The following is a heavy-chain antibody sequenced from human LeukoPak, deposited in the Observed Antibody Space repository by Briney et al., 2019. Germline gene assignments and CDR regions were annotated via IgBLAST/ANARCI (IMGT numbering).Heavy chain of an antibody. V-gene: IGHV3-48*01. D-gene: IGHD6-6*01. CDR2: INGGGSPI. CDR3: ASSIAALSKRDY. Sequence: GGSLRLSCATSGFIFSRDSMNWVRQAPGKGLEWVAYINGGGSPILYADSVKGRFTISRDNAKNSLYLQMNSLRAEDTAVYYCASSIAALSKRDYWGQGTLVTVSS. J-gene: IGHJ4*02. CDR1: GFIFSRDS.